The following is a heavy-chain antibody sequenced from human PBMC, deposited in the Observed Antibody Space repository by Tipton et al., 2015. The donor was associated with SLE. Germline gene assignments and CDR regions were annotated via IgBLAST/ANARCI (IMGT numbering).Heavy chain of an antibody. D-gene: IGHD3-10*01. V-gene: IGHV4-30-2*01. CDR2: IYHSGST. CDR3: ARESTMLRGTAVDI. CDR1: GGSISSGGYS. J-gene: IGHJ3*02. Sequence: TLSLTCAVSGGSISSGGYSWSWIRQPPGKGLEWIGYIYHSGSTYYNPTLKSRVTISVDSSKNQFSLKLSSVTAADTAVYYCARESTMLRGTAVDIWGQGTMVTVSS.